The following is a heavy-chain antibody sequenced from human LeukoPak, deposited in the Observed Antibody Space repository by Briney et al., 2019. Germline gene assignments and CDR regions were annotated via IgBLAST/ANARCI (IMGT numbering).Heavy chain of an antibody. Sequence: GGSLRLSCVASGFTVSSEYMSWVRQAPGKGLEWVSVMYSGGSIYYADSVKDRFIISRDSSRNTLYLQMNSLRAEDTAVYYCARGGPEDAFDIWGQGTLVTVSS. D-gene: IGHD1-14*01. J-gene: IGHJ3*02. CDR3: ARGGPEDAFDI. CDR1: GFTVSSEY. CDR2: MYSGGSI. V-gene: IGHV3-66*01.